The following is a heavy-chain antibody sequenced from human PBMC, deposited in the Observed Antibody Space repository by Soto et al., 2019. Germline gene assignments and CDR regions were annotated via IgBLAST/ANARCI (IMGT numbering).Heavy chain of an antibody. Sequence: QLQLQESVSGLVTPSQTLSLTCAVSGVSIISGDYSWSWIRQPPGKGLEWIGYIYHDGRTLYNPSLKGRGPITLDRSKEQFSLELSSVAAGDTAGYFRASDYGSGSYRFDYWGQGTLVTVSS. CDR2: IYHDGRT. D-gene: IGHD3-10*01. J-gene: IGHJ4*02. CDR1: GVSIISGDYS. V-gene: IGHV4-30-2*01. CDR3: ASDYGSGSYRFDY.